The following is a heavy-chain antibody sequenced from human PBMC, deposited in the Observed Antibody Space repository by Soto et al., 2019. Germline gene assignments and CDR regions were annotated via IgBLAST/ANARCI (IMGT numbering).Heavy chain of an antibody. Sequence: DVQLVESGGGLIQPGESLRLSCAASGFTISGKKYVAWVRQAPGKRLEWVSALYDLDGSFYAASVKGRFTTSSDSSKTTVYLRMNDLRPDDTVVYYCATWHEREHAYVVWGQGTTVTVSS. CDR1: GFTISGKKY. CDR3: ATWHEREHAYVV. V-gene: IGHV3-53*01. D-gene: IGHD1-1*01. J-gene: IGHJ3*01. CDR2: LYDLDGS.